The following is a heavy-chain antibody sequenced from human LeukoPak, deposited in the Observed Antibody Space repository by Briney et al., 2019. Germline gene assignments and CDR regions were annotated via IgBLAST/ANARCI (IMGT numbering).Heavy chain of an antibody. CDR3: AKDRGIISDY. CDR2: ISGSGDST. D-gene: IGHD3-10*01. CDR1: GFTFSSYG. J-gene: IGHJ4*02. Sequence: GGSLRLSCAASGFTFSSYGMSWVRQAPGKGLEWVSAISGSGDSTYYADSVKGRFTISRDNSKNTLYLQMNSLRAEDTAVYYCAKDRGIISDYWGQGTLVTVSS. V-gene: IGHV3-23*01.